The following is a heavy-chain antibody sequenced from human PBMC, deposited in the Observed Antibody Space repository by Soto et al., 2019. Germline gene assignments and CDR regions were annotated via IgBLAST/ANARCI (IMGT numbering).Heavy chain of an antibody. Sequence: GGSLRLSCAASGFTFSTYWMHWVRHAPGKGLVWVSRINADGTTTTYADSVKGRFTISRDNAKNTLYLQMNSLRAEDTAVYFCATVATHSYNWVDPWGQGTLVTVSS. CDR2: INADGTTT. CDR1: GFTFSTYW. D-gene: IGHD3-3*02. CDR3: ATVATHSYNWVDP. V-gene: IGHV3-74*01. J-gene: IGHJ5*02.